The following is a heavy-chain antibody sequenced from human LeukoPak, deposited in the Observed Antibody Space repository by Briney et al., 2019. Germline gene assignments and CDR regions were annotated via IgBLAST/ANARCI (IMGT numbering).Heavy chain of an antibody. V-gene: IGHV3-48*03. CDR1: GFPFSFYE. CDR3: ALLAVASGFDY. J-gene: IGHJ4*02. D-gene: IGHD6-19*01. CDR2: IGSSGRTR. Sequence: GGSLRLSCAVSGFPFSFYEINWVRQAPGKGLEWVSNIGSSGRTRYYADSAKGRFSISRDNAKNSLYLQMNSLRVEDTGVYYCALLAVASGFDYWGQGALVTVSS.